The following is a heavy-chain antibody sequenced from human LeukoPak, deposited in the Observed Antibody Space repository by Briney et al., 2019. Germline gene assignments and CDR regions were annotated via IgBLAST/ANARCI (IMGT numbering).Heavy chain of an antibody. V-gene: IGHV3-21*01. CDR3: AREGYYSGMDV. J-gene: IGHJ6*02. CDR2: IGSSISYI. Sequence: GXLRLSCAASGFTFSSYSMKWVRQAPGKGLEWVSFIGSSISYISYADSVKGRFTISRDNAKNSLYLQMHSLRAEDTAVYYCAREGYYSGMDVWGQGPTVXVSS. CDR1: GFTFSSYS.